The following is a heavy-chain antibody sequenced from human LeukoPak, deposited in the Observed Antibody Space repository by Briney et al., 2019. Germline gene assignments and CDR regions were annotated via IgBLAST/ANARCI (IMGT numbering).Heavy chain of an antibody. Sequence: GGSLRLSCAASGFTFNNAWMNWVRQAPGKGLEWVGRIKSKSDGGTTDYAAPVKGRFIISRDDSKNTLCLQMNSLKTEDTAVYFCATDGISEETATDYWGQGTLVTVSS. CDR3: ATDGISEETATDY. J-gene: IGHJ4*02. CDR1: GFTFNNAW. CDR2: IKSKSDGGTT. D-gene: IGHD5-18*01. V-gene: IGHV3-15*01.